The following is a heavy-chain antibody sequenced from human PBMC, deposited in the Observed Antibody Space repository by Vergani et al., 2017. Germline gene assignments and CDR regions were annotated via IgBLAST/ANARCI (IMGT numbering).Heavy chain of an antibody. CDR2: ISNDGGNK. D-gene: IGHD2-21*02. CDR3: ARGDAFAFHY. CDR1: GFSYGSYG. V-gene: IGHV3-30*03. J-gene: IGHJ4*02. Sequence: QVQLVESGGNVVQRGTSLRLSCAASGFSYGSYGMHWVRQSPGKGLEWVAVISNDGGNKYYADSVKDRFSISRDDAKTSVFLEMKNLRPEDTAIYYCARGDAFAFHYWGQGILVTVSS.